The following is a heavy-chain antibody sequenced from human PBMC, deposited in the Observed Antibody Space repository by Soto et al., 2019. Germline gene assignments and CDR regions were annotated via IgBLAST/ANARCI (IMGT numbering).Heavy chain of an antibody. Sequence: QVQLVESGGGVVQPGRSLRLSCAASGFTFSSYGMHLVRQAPGKGLEWVAGISYYGSNEYYPDSVKGRFTISRDNSKNTLYLQINSLRAEDTAVFYFAKEGSGSGIESWGQGALVTVSS. CDR2: ISYYGSNE. CDR1: GFTFSSYG. CDR3: AKEGSGSGIES. J-gene: IGHJ5*02. V-gene: IGHV3-30*18. D-gene: IGHD3-10*01.